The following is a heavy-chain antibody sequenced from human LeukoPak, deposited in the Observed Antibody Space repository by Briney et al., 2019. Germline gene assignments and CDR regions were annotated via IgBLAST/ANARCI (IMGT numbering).Heavy chain of an antibody. Sequence: GGSLRLSCEASGFTFSSYSMNWVRQAPGKGLEWVSSITSMSSSIYYADSVQGRFTISRDNAKNSVYLQMNSLRAEDTAVYYCARGPWGSYEGAFDYWGQGTLVTVSS. D-gene: IGHD2-15*01. V-gene: IGHV3-21*01. CDR2: ITSMSSSI. CDR3: ARGPWGSYEGAFDY. CDR1: GFTFSSYS. J-gene: IGHJ4*02.